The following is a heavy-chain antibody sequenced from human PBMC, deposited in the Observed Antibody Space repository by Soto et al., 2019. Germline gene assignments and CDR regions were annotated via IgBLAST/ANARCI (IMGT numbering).Heavy chain of an antibody. CDR2: IIPIFGTA. CDR3: ARGGGTILAPLP. V-gene: IGHV1-69*13. Sequence: SVKVSCKASGGTFSSYAISWVRQAPGQGLELMGGIIPIFGTANYAQKFQGRVTITADESTSTAYMELSSLRSEDTAVYYCARGGGTILAPLPWGPGTLVTVSS. CDR1: GGTFSSYA. J-gene: IGHJ5*02. D-gene: IGHD3-3*01.